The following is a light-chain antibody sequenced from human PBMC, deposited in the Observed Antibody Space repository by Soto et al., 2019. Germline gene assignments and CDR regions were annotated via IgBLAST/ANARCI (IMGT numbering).Light chain of an antibody. Sequence: QSVLTQPASVSGSPGQSITISCTGTSSDVGGYNYVSWYQQYPGKAPKLMIYEVSNRPSGVSNRFSGSKSGNTASLTISRLQAEDEADYYCSSYTSSSTLVVFGGGTKLTVL. J-gene: IGLJ2*01. CDR1: SSDVGGYNY. V-gene: IGLV2-14*01. CDR3: SSYTSSSTLVV. CDR2: EVS.